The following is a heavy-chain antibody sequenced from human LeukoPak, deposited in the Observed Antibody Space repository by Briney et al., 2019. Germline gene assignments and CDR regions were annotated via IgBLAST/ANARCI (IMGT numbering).Heavy chain of an antibody. Sequence: PGGSLRLSCAASGFTFSSYSMNWVRQAPGKGLDWVAVILENGNRQYYADSVKGRFTISRDNSKNTLSLQMNSLRGEDTAMYCCARVQGGGYRTADYWGQGTLVTVSS. V-gene: IGHV3-30*03. J-gene: IGHJ4*02. CDR2: ILENGNRQ. D-gene: IGHD6-19*01. CDR1: GFTFSSYS. CDR3: ARVQGGGYRTADY.